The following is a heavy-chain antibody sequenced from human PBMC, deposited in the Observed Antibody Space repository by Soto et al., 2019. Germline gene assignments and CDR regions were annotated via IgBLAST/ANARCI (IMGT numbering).Heavy chain of an antibody. CDR2: IFPDDSDT. D-gene: IGHD3-16*01. CDR1: GYIIKNYW. CDR3: FRGGVTSRTFDH. J-gene: IGHJ4*02. Sequence: PGESLKISCQASGYIIKNYWIGWVRQMPGQGLEWMGIIFPDDSDTRYSPSFQGHVTISVDKSISTAYVQWSSLKASDSATYYCFRGGVTSRTFDHWGQGTLVTVSS. V-gene: IGHV5-51*01.